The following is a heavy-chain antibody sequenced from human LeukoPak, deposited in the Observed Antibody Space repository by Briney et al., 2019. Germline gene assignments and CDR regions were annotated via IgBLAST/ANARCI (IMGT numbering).Heavy chain of an antibody. J-gene: IGHJ5*02. D-gene: IGHD3-10*01. CDR2: IYYSGST. CDR1: GGSISSYY. Sequence: SETLSLTCTVSGGSISSYYWSWIRQPPGKGLEWIGYIYYSGSTNYNPSLKSRVTMSVDTSKNQVSLKLSSVTAADTAVYYCARGPGSGSYFAWFDPWGQGTQVTVSS. CDR3: ARGPGSGSYFAWFDP. V-gene: IGHV4-59*12.